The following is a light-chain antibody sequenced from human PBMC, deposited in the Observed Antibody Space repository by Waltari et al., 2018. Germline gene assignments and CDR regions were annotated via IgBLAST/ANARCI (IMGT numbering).Light chain of an antibody. V-gene: IGKV3-20*01. J-gene: IGKJ1*01. CDR2: GAS. CDR1: QSVTGA. CDR3: QHYVRLPAT. Sequence: EILLTQSPGTLSLSPGERATLSCRASQSVTGALAWYQQKPGQAPRPLIYGASNRATGIPDRFSGSGCGTDFSLTISRLEPEDFAVYYCQHYVRLPATFGQGTKVEIK.